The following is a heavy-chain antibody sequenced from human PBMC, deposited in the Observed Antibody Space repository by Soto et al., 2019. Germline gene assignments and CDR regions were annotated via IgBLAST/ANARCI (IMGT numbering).Heavy chain of an antibody. Sequence: VGSLTLSCAASGFTFSSYAMSWVRQAPGKGLEWVSAISGSGGSTYYADSVKGRFAISRDNSKNTLYLQMNSLRAEDTAVYYCAKDQSPYDILTGHDYWGQGTLVTVLL. D-gene: IGHD3-9*01. CDR1: GFTFSSYA. J-gene: IGHJ4*02. CDR3: AKDQSPYDILTGHDY. CDR2: ISGSGGST. V-gene: IGHV3-23*01.